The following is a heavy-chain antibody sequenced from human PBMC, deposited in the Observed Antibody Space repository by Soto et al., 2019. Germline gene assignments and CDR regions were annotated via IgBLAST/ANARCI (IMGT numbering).Heavy chain of an antibody. Sequence: SVKVSCKASGGTFSSYAISWVRQAPGQGLEWMGGIIPIFGTANYAQKFRGRVTITADESTSTAYMELSSLRSEDTAVYYCAREYYYDSSGYYYVRTTRGYYFDYWGQGTLVTVSS. J-gene: IGHJ4*02. V-gene: IGHV1-69*13. CDR1: GGTFSSYA. CDR3: AREYYYDSSGYYYVRTTRGYYFDY. D-gene: IGHD3-22*01. CDR2: IIPIFGTA.